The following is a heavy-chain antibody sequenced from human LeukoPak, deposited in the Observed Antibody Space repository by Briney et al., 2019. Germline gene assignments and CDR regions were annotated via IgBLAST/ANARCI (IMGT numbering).Heavy chain of an antibody. CDR2: INPNSGGT. D-gene: IGHD2-15*01. Sequence: ASVKVSCKASGYTFTGYYMHWVRQAPGQGLEWIGWINPNSGGTNYAQKFQGRVTMTRDTSISTAYMELSRLRSDDTAVYYCAREGGYCSGGNCYSWFDPWGQGTLVTASS. CDR1: GYTFTGYY. CDR3: AREGGYCSGGNCYSWFDP. V-gene: IGHV1-2*02. J-gene: IGHJ5*02.